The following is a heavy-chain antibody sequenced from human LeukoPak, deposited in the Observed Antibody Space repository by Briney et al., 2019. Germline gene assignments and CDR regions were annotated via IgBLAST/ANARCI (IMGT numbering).Heavy chain of an antibody. Sequence: EGSLRLSGAASGFTFSIYSMNWVRQAPGKGLEWVSSISSSSSYIYYADSVKGRFTISRDNAKNSLYLQMNSLRAEDTAVYYCARDGTVAGHNDAFDIWGQGTMVTVSS. J-gene: IGHJ3*02. V-gene: IGHV3-21*01. CDR2: ISSSSSYI. CDR3: ARDGTVAGHNDAFDI. D-gene: IGHD1-26*01. CDR1: GFTFSIYS.